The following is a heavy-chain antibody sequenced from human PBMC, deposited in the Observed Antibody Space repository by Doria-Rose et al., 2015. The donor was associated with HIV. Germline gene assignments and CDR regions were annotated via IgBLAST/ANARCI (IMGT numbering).Heavy chain of an antibody. J-gene: IGHJ4*02. D-gene: IGHD6-13*01. CDR3: ARIKSSRWYHKYYFDF. V-gene: IGHV2-26*01. Sequence: QVTLNESGPVLVKPTETLTLTCTVSGVSLSSPGMGVSWIRQPPGQALEWLANNFSDDERYYKTSLKLRLTIYRGTSKSQVVLTMTDMDPVDTATYYCARIKSSRWYHKYYFDFWGQGTLVIVSA. CDR1: GVSLSSPGMG. CDR2: NFSDDER.